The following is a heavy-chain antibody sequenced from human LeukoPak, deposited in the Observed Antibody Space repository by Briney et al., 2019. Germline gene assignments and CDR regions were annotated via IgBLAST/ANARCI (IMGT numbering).Heavy chain of an antibody. D-gene: IGHD6-19*01. CDR3: AKASGQWLVRY. Sequence: GGSLRLSCAASGFTVSSNYMSWVRQAPGKGLEWVSVIYSGGSTYYADSVKGRFTISRDNSKNTLYLQMNSLRAEDTAVYYCAKASGQWLVRYWGQGTLVTVSS. V-gene: IGHV3-53*01. CDR2: IYSGGST. CDR1: GFTVSSNY. J-gene: IGHJ4*02.